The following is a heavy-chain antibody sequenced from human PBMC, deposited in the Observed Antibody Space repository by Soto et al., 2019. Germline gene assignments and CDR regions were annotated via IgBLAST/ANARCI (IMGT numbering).Heavy chain of an antibody. CDR3: ARGRSRRFLTGITRALKYFDY. CDR1: GGSFSGYY. J-gene: IGHJ4*02. D-gene: IGHD1-20*01. V-gene: IGHV4-34*01. Sequence: ATETLSLTCAVYGGSFSGYYWSWIRQPPGKGLEWIGEINHSGSTNYNPSLKSRVTISVDTSKNQFSLKLSSVTAADTAVYYCARGRSRRFLTGITRALKYFDYWGQGTLVTVSS. CDR2: INHSGST.